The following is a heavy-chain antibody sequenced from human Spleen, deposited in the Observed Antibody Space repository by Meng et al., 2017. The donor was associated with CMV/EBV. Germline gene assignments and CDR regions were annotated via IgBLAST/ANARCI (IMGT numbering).Heavy chain of an antibody. D-gene: IGHD6-13*01. Sequence: SETLSLTCDVYGGSFSAYYWTWIRQPPGKALEWIGEVFHSGTTNYSPSLDSRVAISVDTSKNQFSLKLSSVTAADTAVYYCARCIAAAGAPYYYYYGMDVWGQGTTVTVSS. J-gene: IGHJ6*02. CDR1: GGSFSAYY. CDR3: ARCIAAAGAPYYYYYGMDV. CDR2: VFHSGTT. V-gene: IGHV4-34*12.